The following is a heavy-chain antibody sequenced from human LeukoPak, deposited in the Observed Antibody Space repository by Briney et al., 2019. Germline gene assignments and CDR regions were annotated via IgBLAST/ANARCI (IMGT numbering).Heavy chain of an antibody. CDR2: ISGSGGSK. V-gene: IGHV3-23*01. CDR3: AKDRGGDYYDSSGIFDY. Sequence: GGSLRLSCAASGFTFSSYAMRWVRQAQGKGLEWVSAISGSGGSKYYADSVRGGFTIARDNSKNTLYVEMNSLRDEDTAVYYCAKDRGGDYYDSSGIFDYWGQGTLVTVSS. J-gene: IGHJ4*02. CDR1: GFTFSSYA. D-gene: IGHD3-22*01.